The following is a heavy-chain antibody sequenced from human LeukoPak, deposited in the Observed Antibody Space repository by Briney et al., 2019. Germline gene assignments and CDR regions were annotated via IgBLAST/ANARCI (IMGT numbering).Heavy chain of an antibody. V-gene: IGHV3-74*01. J-gene: IGHJ4*02. CDR1: GFTFSSYW. Sequence: GESLKISCAASGFTFSSYWMHWVRQAPGKGLVWVSRINSDGSSISYADSVKGRFTISRDNAKNTLYLQMNSLRAEDTAVYYCLGRRDTALDYWGQGTLVTASS. CDR3: LGRRDTALDY. D-gene: IGHD5-24*01. CDR2: INSDGSSI.